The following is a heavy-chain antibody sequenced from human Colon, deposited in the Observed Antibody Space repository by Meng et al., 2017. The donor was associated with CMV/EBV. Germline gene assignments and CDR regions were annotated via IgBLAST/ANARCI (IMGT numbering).Heavy chain of an antibody. CDR3: AKDRGDYGDYLPDY. V-gene: IGHV3-23*01. D-gene: IGHD4-17*01. J-gene: IGHJ4*02. CDR1: GITFRSYA. CDR2: MRGSGSST. Sequence: SGITFRSYAMSWVGKGPGKGLEWVSAMRGSGSSTYNADSVKGRFTISRDNSKNTLYLQMNSLRAEDTAVYYCAKDRGDYGDYLPDYWGQGTLVTVSS.